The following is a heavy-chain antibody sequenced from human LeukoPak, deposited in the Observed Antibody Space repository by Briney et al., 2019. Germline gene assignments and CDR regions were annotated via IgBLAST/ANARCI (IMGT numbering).Heavy chain of an antibody. CDR2: IIPIFGTA. CDR3: ARGGSYQYYFDY. D-gene: IGHD1-26*01. Sequence: SVKVSCKASGGTFSSYAISWVRQAPGQGLEWMGGIIPIFGTANYAQKFQGRVTITADESTSTAYMELSSLRSEDTAVYYCARGGSYQYYFDYWGQGTLVTVSS. V-gene: IGHV1-69*13. CDR1: GGTFSSYA. J-gene: IGHJ4*02.